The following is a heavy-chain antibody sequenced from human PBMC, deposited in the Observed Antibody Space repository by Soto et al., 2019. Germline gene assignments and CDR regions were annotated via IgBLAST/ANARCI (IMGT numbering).Heavy chain of an antibody. CDR2: MYVGGDT. D-gene: IGHD1-26*01. V-gene: IGHV3-53*01. CDR3: ARGIGMSWSFDY. Sequence: SLRLSCAASGLTVSSSYMGWVRQAPGKGLEWVSVMYVGGDTYHADSVKGRFTTSRDNSRNTLFLQMNNLRAEDTAVYYCARGIGMSWSFDYWGQGTLVTVSS. CDR1: GLTVSSSY. J-gene: IGHJ4*02.